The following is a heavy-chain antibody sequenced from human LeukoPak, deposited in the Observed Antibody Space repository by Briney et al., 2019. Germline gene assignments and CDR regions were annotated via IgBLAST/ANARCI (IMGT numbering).Heavy chain of an antibody. CDR2: INHSGST. V-gene: IGHV4-34*01. D-gene: IGHD5-24*01. Sequence: SETLSLTCAVYGGSFSGYYWSWIRQPPGKGLEWIGEINHSGSTNYNPSLKSRVTISVDTSKNQFSLKLSSATAADTAVYYCARGYNTYMDVWGKGTTVTVSS. CDR1: GGSFSGYY. J-gene: IGHJ6*03. CDR3: ARGYNTYMDV.